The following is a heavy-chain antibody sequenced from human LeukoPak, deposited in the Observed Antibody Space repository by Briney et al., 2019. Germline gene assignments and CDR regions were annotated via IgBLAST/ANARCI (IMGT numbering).Heavy chain of an antibody. CDR3: ARDRGYSYGSLWFDP. D-gene: IGHD5-18*01. V-gene: IGHV1-69*05. Sequence: GASVKVSCKASGGTFSSYAISWVRQAPGQGLEWTGGIIPIFGTANYAQKFQGRVTITTDESTSTAYMELSSLRSEDTAVYYCARDRGYSYGSLWFDPWGQGTLVTVSS. CDR2: IIPIFGTA. J-gene: IGHJ5*02. CDR1: GGTFSSYA.